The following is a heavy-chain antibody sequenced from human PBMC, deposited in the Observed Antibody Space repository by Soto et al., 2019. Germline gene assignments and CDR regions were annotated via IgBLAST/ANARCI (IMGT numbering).Heavy chain of an antibody. CDR3: ARLIWFGELLNWFDP. CDR2: IYYSGST. D-gene: IGHD3-10*01. J-gene: IGHJ5*02. Sequence: PSETLSLTCTVSGGSISSYYWSWFRQPPGKGLEWIGYIYYSGSTNYNPSLKSRVTISVDTSKNQFSLKLSSVTAADTAVYYCARLIWFGELLNWFDPWGQGTLVTVSS. CDR1: GGSISSYY. V-gene: IGHV4-59*08.